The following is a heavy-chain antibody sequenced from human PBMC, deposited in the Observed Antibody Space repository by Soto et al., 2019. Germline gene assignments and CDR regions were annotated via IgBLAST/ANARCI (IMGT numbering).Heavy chain of an antibody. CDR2: ISSSSSYI. V-gene: IGHV3-21*01. CDR1: GFTFSSYS. D-gene: IGHD3-22*01. J-gene: IGHJ4*02. Sequence: EVQLVESGGGLVKPGGSLRLSCAASGFTFSSYSMNWVRQAPGKGLECVSSISSSSSYIYYPDSVKGRFTISRDNAKNSLYLQIDSGRAEVTAWDFCARDPGHYYDGSGYCYRDYGGQGPLVTVSS. CDR3: ARDPGHYYDGSGYCYRDY.